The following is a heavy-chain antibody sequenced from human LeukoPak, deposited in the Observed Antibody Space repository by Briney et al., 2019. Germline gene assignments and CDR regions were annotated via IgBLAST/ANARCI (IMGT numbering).Heavy chain of an antibody. J-gene: IGHJ6*02. CDR2: INAGNGNT. V-gene: IGHV1-3*01. CDR1: GYTFTDYA. CDR3: ARVVYAREGMDV. Sequence: ASVKVSCKGSGYTFTDYAVHWVRQAPGQRLEWMGWINAGNGNTKYSQKFQGRVTITRDTSASTAYMELSSLRSEDTAVYYCARVVYAREGMDVWGQGTTVTVSS. D-gene: IGHD2-2*01.